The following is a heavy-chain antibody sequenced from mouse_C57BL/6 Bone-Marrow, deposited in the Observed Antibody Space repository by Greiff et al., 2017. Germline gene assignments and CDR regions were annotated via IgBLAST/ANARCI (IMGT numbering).Heavy chain of an antibody. J-gene: IGHJ4*01. CDR2: ISSGGSYT. CDR1: GFTFSSYG. Sequence: VQLKESGGDLVKPGGSLKLSCAASGFTFSSYGMSWVRQTPDKRLEWVATISSGGSYTYYPDSVKGRFTISRDNAKNTLYLQMSSLKSEDTAMYYCARQPRHLRTHYYAMDYWGQGTSVTVSS. V-gene: IGHV5-6*01. D-gene: IGHD3-2*02. CDR3: ARQPRHLRTHYYAMDY.